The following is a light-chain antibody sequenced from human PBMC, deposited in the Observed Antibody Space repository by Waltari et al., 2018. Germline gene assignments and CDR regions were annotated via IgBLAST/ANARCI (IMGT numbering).Light chain of an antibody. Sequence: QSALTQPASVSGSPGQSITISCTGTSSDIGNYNFFVSWYQHRPGEAPKLIIYGGNGRPSGVAARCSGSKSGNAVSLTISGLQAEDEAHYYCCSYGVRVFFGGGTKLTVL. CDR2: GGN. CDR1: SSDIGNYNFF. V-gene: IGLV2-23*01. CDR3: CSYGVRVF. J-gene: IGLJ2*01.